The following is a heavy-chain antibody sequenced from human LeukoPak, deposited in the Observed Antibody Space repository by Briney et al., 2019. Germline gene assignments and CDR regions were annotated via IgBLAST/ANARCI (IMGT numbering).Heavy chain of an antibody. CDR2: TYHSGGT. D-gene: IGHD3-16*01. J-gene: IGHJ4*02. CDR3: ARDLRMGGPWRQFDY. Sequence: SETLSLTCTVSGYSIRSGYYWAWIRQPPGKGLEWIGSTYHSGGTDYNPSLKSRVSISVATSKNQFSLQLNSLTAADTAVYYCARDLRMGGPWRQFDYWGQGTLVTVSS. CDR1: GYSIRSGYY. V-gene: IGHV4-38-2*02.